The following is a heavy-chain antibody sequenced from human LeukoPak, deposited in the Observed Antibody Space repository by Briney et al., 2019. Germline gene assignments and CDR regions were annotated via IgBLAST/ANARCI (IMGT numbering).Heavy chain of an antibody. CDR3: ARCVVVVPAAIHYGMDV. Sequence: PSETLSLTCAVSGGSFSDYFWGWIRQPPGKGLEWIGEINHSGRTYYNPSLKSRVTISVDSSKNQYCLNRSSVTAADTAVYYCARCVVVVPAAIHYGMDVWGQGTTVTVSS. D-gene: IGHD2-2*01. CDR2: INHSGRT. CDR1: GGSFSDYF. V-gene: IGHV4-34*01. J-gene: IGHJ6*02.